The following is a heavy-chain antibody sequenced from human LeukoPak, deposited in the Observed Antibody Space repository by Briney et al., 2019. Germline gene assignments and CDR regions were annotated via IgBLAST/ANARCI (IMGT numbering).Heavy chain of an antibody. Sequence: PGGSLRLSCAASGFTVSSNYMSWVRQAPGKGLEWVSHISGGSSSVYYADSVKGRFTISRDNAKNSLYLQMNSLRDEDTAVYYCARKYGGYADYWGQGTLVTVSS. CDR3: ARKYGGYADY. D-gene: IGHD5-12*01. J-gene: IGHJ4*02. CDR1: GFTVSSNY. CDR2: ISGGSSSV. V-gene: IGHV3-48*02.